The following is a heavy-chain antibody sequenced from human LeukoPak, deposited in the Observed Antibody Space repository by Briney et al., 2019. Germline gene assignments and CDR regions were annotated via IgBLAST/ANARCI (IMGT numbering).Heavy chain of an antibody. V-gene: IGHV3-48*01. CDR1: GFTFSSYS. D-gene: IGHD1-20*01. J-gene: IGHJ5*02. Sequence: PGGSLRLSCAASGFTFSSYSMNWVRQAPGKGLEWVSYISSSSSTLYYADSVKGRFTISRVNSKNTLYLQMNSLRVEDTALYYCASGITGTWGQGTLVIVSS. CDR3: ASGITGT. CDR2: ISSSSSTL.